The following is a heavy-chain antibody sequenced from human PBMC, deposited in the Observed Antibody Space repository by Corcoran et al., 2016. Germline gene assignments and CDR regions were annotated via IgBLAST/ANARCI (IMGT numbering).Heavy chain of an antibody. D-gene: IGHD3-10*01. CDR1: SVRNAW. J-gene: IGHJ4*02. Sequence: SVRNAWMNWVRQAPGKGLGWVGRIKRKTAGGTTDYAAPVKGRFTIARDDSKNSLYLQMNSLKTEDTAVYYCTTAPYYSTGYWGQGTLVTVSS. CDR3: TTAPYYSTGY. V-gene: IGHV3-15*07. CDR2: IKRKTAGGTT.